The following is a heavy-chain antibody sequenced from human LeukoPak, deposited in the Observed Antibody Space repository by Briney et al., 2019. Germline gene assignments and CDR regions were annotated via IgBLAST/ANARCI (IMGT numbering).Heavy chain of an antibody. D-gene: IGHD3-3*01. CDR2: IKQDGSEK. Sequence: GGSLRLSCAASGFTFSSYWMSWVRQAPGKGLEWMANIKQDGSEKYYVDSVKGRFTISRDNAKNSLYLQMNSLRAEDTAVYYCARDFARYYDFWSGYYSALPLFDYWGQGTLVTVSP. CDR3: ARDFARYYDFWSGYYSALPLFDY. CDR1: GFTFSSYW. V-gene: IGHV3-7*01. J-gene: IGHJ4*02.